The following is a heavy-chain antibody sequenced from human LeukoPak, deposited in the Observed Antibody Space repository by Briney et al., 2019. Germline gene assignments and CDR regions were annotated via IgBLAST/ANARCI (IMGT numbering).Heavy chain of an antibody. CDR1: GGSFSGYY. Sequence: PSETLSLTCAVYGGSFSGYYWSWIRQPPGKGLEWIGEINHSGSTNYNPSLKSRVTISVDTSKNQFSLKLSSVTAADTAVYYCARGAADTGVYYGMDVWGQGTTVTVSS. D-gene: IGHD6-25*01. CDR3: ARGAADTGVYYGMDV. J-gene: IGHJ6*02. CDR2: INHSGST. V-gene: IGHV4-34*01.